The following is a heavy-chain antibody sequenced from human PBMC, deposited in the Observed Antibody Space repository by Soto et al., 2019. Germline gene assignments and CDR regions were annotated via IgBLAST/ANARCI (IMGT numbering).Heavy chain of an antibody. V-gene: IGHV4-59*11. Sequence: PXGTLSLTCSVSGDSINSRYWSWIRQPPGKGLEWIGYIDYVGSTNYAPSLQSRVTMSVDTSKNQVSLKLRYVTAADTAVYYCVRQRGNYFDFWGQGTLVTVSS. CDR1: GDSINSRY. D-gene: IGHD3-10*01. CDR2: IDYVGST. J-gene: IGHJ4*02. CDR3: VRQRGNYFDF.